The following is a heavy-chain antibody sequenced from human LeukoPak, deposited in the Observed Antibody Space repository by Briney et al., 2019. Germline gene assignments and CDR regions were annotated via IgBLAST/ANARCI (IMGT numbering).Heavy chain of an antibody. CDR3: ARDGYYYDSSGYGLDY. J-gene: IGHJ4*02. V-gene: IGHV4-4*07. D-gene: IGHD3-22*01. CDR2: IYTSGST. Sequence: SETLSLTCTVSGGSISSYYWSWIRQPAGKGLECIGRIYTSGSTNYNPSLKSRVTMSVDTSKNQFSLKLSSVTAADTAVYYCARDGYYYDSSGYGLDYWGQGTLVTVSS. CDR1: GGSISSYY.